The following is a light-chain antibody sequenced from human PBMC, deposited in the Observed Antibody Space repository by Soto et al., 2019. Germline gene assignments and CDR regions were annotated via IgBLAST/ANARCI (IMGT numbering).Light chain of an antibody. Sequence: EIVLTQSPGTLSLSPGERATLSCRASQSVTNNYLAWYQQKPGQTPRLLIYVASSRATGIPDRFSGSGSGTDFTFTISRLEPEDFAVYYCQQYGSAPWTFVQGTKVEIK. V-gene: IGKV3-20*01. CDR3: QQYGSAPWT. CDR2: VAS. CDR1: QSVTNNY. J-gene: IGKJ1*01.